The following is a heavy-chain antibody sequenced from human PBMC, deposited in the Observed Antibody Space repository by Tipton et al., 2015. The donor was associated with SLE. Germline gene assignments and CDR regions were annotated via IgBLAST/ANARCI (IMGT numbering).Heavy chain of an antibody. Sequence: SLRLSCAASGFTFSSYAMSWVRQAPGKGLEWVSAISGSGGSTYYADSVKGRFTISRDNSKNTLYLQMNSLRAEDTAVYYCARTPTGRGRFDPWGQGTLVTVSS. CDR1: GFTFSSYA. CDR3: ARTPTGRGRFDP. D-gene: IGHD1/OR15-1a*01. CDR2: ISGSGGST. V-gene: IGHV3-23*01. J-gene: IGHJ5*02.